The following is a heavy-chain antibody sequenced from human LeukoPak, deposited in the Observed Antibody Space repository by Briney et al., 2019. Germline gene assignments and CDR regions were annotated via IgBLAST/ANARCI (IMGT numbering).Heavy chain of an antibody. D-gene: IGHD6-6*01. CDR3: ARAVSVTVRPLGDY. CDR2: INPSGGST. CDR1: GYTFTSYY. J-gene: IGHJ4*02. Sequence: PEASVKVSCKASGYTFTSYYMHWVRQAPGQGLEWMGIINPSGGSTSYAQKFQGRVTMTRDTSISTAYMELSRLRSDDTAVYYCARAVSVTVRPLGDYWGQGTLVTVSS. V-gene: IGHV1-46*01.